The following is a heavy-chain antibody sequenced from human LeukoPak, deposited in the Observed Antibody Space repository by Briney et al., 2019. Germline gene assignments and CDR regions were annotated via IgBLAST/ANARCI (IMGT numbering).Heavy chain of an antibody. Sequence: GGSLRLSCAASGFTFSSYSMNWVRQAPGKGLEWVSSISSSSSYVYYADSVKGRFTISRDNAKNSLYLQMNSLRAEDTAVYYCARDLPPYCSGGSCPPPVHFDYWGQGTLVTVSP. V-gene: IGHV3-21*01. J-gene: IGHJ4*02. CDR2: ISSSSSYV. CDR3: ARDLPPYCSGGSCPPPVHFDY. CDR1: GFTFSSYS. D-gene: IGHD2-15*01.